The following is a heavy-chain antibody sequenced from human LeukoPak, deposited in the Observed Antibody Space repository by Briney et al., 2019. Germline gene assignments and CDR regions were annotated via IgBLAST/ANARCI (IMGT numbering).Heavy chain of an antibody. V-gene: IGHV3-74*01. Sequence: PGGSLRLSCAASGSTFSSYWMHWVRQAPGKGLVWVSRINSDGSSTSYADSVKGRFTISRDNAKNTLYLQMNSLRAEDTAVYYCARDSGYSYGFPFDYWGQGTLVTVSS. CDR3: ARDSGYSYGFPFDY. J-gene: IGHJ4*02. D-gene: IGHD5-18*01. CDR2: INSDGSST. CDR1: GSTFSSYW.